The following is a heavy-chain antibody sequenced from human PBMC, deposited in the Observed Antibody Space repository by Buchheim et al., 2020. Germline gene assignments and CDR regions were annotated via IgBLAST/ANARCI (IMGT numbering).Heavy chain of an antibody. CDR3: ARVGYYDILTDYYATYYYYGMDV. Sequence: QVQLVQSGAEVKKPGASVKVSCKASGYTFTSYGISWVRQAPGQGLEWMGWISVYNGNTNYAQSLQGRVTMTTDTFTSTTYMELRSLRSDDTAVYYCARVGYYDILTDYYATYYYYGMDVWGQGTT. CDR2: ISVYNGNT. D-gene: IGHD3-9*01. CDR1: GYTFTSYG. V-gene: IGHV1-18*01. J-gene: IGHJ6*02.